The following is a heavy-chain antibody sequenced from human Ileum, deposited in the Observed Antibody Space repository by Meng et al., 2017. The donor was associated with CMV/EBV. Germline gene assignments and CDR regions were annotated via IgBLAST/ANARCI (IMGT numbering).Heavy chain of an antibody. CDR2: ISGSGGST. V-gene: IGHV3-23*01. J-gene: IGHJ4*02. CDR3: AKDGWYNNSPYHFDY. D-gene: IGHD1-14*01. CDR1: GFIFSSYD. Sequence: GGSLRLSCAASGFIFSSYDISWVRQAPGKGLEWVSGISGSGGSTYYVDSVKGRFTVSRNNSKKTLHLQMNSLRAEDTAIYYCAKDGWYNNSPYHFDYWGQGTLVTVSS.